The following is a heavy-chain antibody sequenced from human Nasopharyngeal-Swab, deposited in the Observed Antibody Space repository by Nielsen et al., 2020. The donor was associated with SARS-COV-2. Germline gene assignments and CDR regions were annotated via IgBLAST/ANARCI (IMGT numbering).Heavy chain of an antibody. J-gene: IGHJ6*02. CDR2: ISYDGSNK. Sequence: GESLKISCAASGFTFSSYAMHWVRQAPGKGLEWVAVISYDGSNKYYADSVKGRFTISRDNSKNTLYLQMNSLRAEDTAVYYCAGEAMVRGKPTIYYYYGMDVWGQGTTVTVSS. V-gene: IGHV3-30-3*01. CDR3: AGEAMVRGKPTIYYYYGMDV. CDR1: GFTFSSYA. D-gene: IGHD3-10*01.